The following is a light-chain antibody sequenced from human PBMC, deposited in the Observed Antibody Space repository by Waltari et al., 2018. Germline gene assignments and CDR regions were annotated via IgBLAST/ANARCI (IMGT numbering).Light chain of an antibody. CDR1: QSVSNN. V-gene: IGKV3-15*01. J-gene: IGKJ3*01. CDR3: QQYNNWPPKFT. CDR2: GSS. Sequence: EIVMTQSPATLSVSPGERVTLSCRASQSVSNNLAWYQQKPGQAPRLLIYGSSARATGVPARFSGSGSGTEFTLTISSLQSEDFAVYYCQQYNNWPPKFTFGPGTKVDIK.